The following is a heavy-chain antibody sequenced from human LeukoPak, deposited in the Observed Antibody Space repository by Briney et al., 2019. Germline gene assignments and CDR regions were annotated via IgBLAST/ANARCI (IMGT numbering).Heavy chain of an antibody. Sequence: SETLSLTCTVSGGSISSHYWSWIRQPPGKGLEWIGYIYYSGSTNYNPSLKSRVTISVDTSKNQFSLKLSSVTAADTAVYYCARHLSGYYYGMDVWGQGTTVTVSS. D-gene: IGHD3-10*01. J-gene: IGHJ6*02. V-gene: IGHV4-59*08. CDR3: ARHLSGYYYGMDV. CDR1: GGSISSHY. CDR2: IYYSGST.